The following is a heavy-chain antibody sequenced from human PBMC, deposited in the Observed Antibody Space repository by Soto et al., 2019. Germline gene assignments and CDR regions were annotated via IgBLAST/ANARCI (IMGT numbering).Heavy chain of an antibody. CDR1: GFTFKNVW. CDR2: IKRKSDGGTS. V-gene: IGHV3-15*01. CDR3: AADVNDGEYVAFAI. Sequence: EVQLVESGGGLVKPGGSLRLSCAASGFTFKNVWMSWVRQAPGKGLEWVGRIKRKSDGGTSDYAAPVKDRFIISRDDSESTVHLQMNSLKTDDTGVYYCAADVNDGEYVAFAIWGQGTMVAVSS. D-gene: IGHD4-17*01. J-gene: IGHJ3*02.